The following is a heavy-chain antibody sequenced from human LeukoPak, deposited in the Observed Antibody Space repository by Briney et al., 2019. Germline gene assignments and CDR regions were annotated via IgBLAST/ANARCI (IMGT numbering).Heavy chain of an antibody. CDR2: MSAIGGRT. D-gene: IGHD2-15*01. CDR3: AKGATVPNRRDWCSGGSCYQGCDY. CDR1: RFTFSSLA. J-gene: IGHJ4*02. V-gene: IGHV3-23*01. Sequence: AGCMSLASAVDRFTFSSLAMGWVRQPHGTGLEWDGAMSAIGGRTYYGDSEKGRWYITRDNSMHTLYLQMNSLRAEDRAVYYCAKGATVPNRRDWCSGGSCYQGCDYWGRGTLVAVRS.